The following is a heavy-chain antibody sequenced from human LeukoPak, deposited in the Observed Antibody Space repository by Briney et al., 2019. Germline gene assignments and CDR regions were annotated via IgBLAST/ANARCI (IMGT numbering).Heavy chain of an antibody. CDR2: ITGSGGYT. D-gene: IGHD3-22*01. Sequence: QPGGSLRLSCASSGFTFSSYAMTWVRQAPGKGLEWVSTITGSGGYTYYADSVKGRSTISRDNSKNTLFLRMNSLRAEDTAVYFCAKQSLYDSSGHFHYWGQGTLVTVSS. V-gene: IGHV3-23*01. J-gene: IGHJ4*02. CDR1: GFTFSSYA. CDR3: AKQSLYDSSGHFHY.